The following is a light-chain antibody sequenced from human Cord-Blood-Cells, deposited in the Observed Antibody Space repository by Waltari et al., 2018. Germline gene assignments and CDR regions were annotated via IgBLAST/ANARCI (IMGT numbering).Light chain of an antibody. J-gene: IGKJ2*03. CDR3: QQSYSTLPMYS. CDR1: QSISSY. V-gene: IGKV1-39*01. CDR2: AAS. Sequence: DIQMTQSPSSLSASVGDRVTITCRASQSISSYLNWYQQKPGKAPKLLICAASSLQSGVPSRFSGSGSGTDFTLTISSLQPEDFATYYCQQSYSTLPMYSFGQGTKLEIK.